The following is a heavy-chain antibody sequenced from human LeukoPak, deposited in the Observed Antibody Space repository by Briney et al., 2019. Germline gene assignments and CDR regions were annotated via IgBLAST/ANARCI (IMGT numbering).Heavy chain of an antibody. V-gene: IGHV4-34*01. CDR3: ARRNPRSSSWYF. J-gene: IGHJ4*02. CDR2: INHSGST. Sequence: PSETLSLTCAVYGGSLSGYYWSWIRQPPGKGLEWIGEINHSGSTNYNPSLKSRVTISVDTSKNQFSLKLSSVTAADTAVYYCARRNPRSSSWYFWGQGTLVTVSS. D-gene: IGHD6-13*01. CDR1: GGSLSGYY.